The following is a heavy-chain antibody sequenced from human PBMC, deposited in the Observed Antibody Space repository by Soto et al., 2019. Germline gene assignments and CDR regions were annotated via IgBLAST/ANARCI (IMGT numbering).Heavy chain of an antibody. CDR2: IWYDGSKT. CDR1: GFSFSTYG. J-gene: IGHJ4*02. CDR3: ARDGQYRNIEDN. Sequence: QVQLVESGGGVVQPGTSLRLSCATSGFSFSTYGMHWVRQAPGKGLEWVAFIWYDGSKTHYADSMKGRFTLTRDKSKNILNMHMNSLTAEDTAVYHCARDGQYRNIEDNWGQGTLVTVSS. D-gene: IGHD2-15*01. V-gene: IGHV3-33*01.